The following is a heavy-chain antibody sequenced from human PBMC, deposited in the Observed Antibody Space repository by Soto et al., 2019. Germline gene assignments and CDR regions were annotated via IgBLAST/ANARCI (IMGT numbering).Heavy chain of an antibody. D-gene: IGHD3-3*01. Sequence: ASVKVSCKASGYTFTSYYMHWLRQAPGQGLEWMGIINPSGGSTSYAQKFQGRVTMTRDTSTSTVYMELSSLRSEDTAVYYCARECDPRPFGNSYYYYGMDVWGQGTTVTVSS. J-gene: IGHJ6*02. CDR3: ARECDPRPFGNSYYYYGMDV. V-gene: IGHV1-46*01. CDR2: INPSGGST. CDR1: GYTFTSYY.